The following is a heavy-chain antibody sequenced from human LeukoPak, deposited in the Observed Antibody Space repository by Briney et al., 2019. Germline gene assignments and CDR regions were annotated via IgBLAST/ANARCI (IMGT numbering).Heavy chain of an antibody. CDR2: ISGSGGST. CDR3: AKDDLMLGSGSYYGYYGMDV. V-gene: IGHV3-23*01. Sequence: GGSLRLSCAASGFTFSSYAVSWVRQAPGKGLEWVSAISGSGGSTYYADSVKGRFTISRDNSKNTLYLQMNSLRAEDTAVYYCAKDDLMLGSGSYYGYYGMDVWGQGTTVTVSS. CDR1: GFTFSSYA. D-gene: IGHD3-10*01. J-gene: IGHJ6*02.